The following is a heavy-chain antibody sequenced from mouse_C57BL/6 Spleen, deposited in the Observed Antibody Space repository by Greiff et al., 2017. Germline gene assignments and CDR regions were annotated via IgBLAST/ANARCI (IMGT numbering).Heavy chain of an antibody. J-gene: IGHJ2*01. V-gene: IGHV1-55*01. CDR3: AREGTGTDYFDY. Sequence: QVQLQQPGAELVKPGASVKMSCKASGYTFTSYWITWVKQRPGQGLEWIGDIYPGSGSTNYNEKFKSKATLTVDTSSSTAYMQLSSLTSEDSAVYYCAREGTGTDYFDYWGQGTTRTVSS. CDR2: IYPGSGST. D-gene: IGHD4-1*01. CDR1: GYTFTSYW.